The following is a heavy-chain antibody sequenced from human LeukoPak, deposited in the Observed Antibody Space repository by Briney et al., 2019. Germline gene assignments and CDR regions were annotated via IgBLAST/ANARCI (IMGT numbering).Heavy chain of an antibody. Sequence: SETLSLTCTVSGGSISSYYWSWIRQPPGKGLEWIGYIYYSGSTNYNPSLKSRVTISVDTSKNQFSLKLSSVTAADTAVYYCARAGNGDLDYWGQGTLVTVSS. CDR2: IYYSGST. CDR1: GGSISSYY. J-gene: IGHJ4*02. V-gene: IGHV4-59*01. CDR3: ARAGNGDLDY. D-gene: IGHD7-27*01.